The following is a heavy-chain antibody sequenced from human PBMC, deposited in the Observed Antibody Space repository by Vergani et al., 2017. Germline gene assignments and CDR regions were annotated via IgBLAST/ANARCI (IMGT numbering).Heavy chain of an antibody. J-gene: IGHJ3*02. D-gene: IGHD6-6*01. CDR2: IYTRGST. CDR1: GGSISSGSYY. Sequence: QVQLQESGPGLVKPSQTLSLTCTVSGGSISSGSYYWSWIRQPAGKGLEWIVRIYTRGSTNYNPSLKSRGTISVDTSKNQFSLKLSSVTAADTAVYYCATISIAAQDAFDIWGQGTMVTVSS. V-gene: IGHV4-61*02. CDR3: ATISIAAQDAFDI.